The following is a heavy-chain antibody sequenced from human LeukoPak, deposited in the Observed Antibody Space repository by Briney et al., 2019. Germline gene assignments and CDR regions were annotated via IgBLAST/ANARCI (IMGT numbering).Heavy chain of an antibody. D-gene: IGHD3-22*01. V-gene: IGHV3-30*18. Sequence: GGSLRLSCAASGFTFSSYGMHWVRQAPGKGLEWVAVISYDGSNKYYADSVKGRFTISRDNSKDTLYLQMNSLRAEDTAVYYCAKDSSGYFDYWGQGTLVTVSS. CDR3: AKDSSGYFDY. J-gene: IGHJ4*02. CDR2: ISYDGSNK. CDR1: GFTFSSYG.